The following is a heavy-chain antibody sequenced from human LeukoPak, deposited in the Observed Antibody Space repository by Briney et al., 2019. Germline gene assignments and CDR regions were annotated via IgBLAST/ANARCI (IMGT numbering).Heavy chain of an antibody. J-gene: IGHJ5*02. V-gene: IGHV4-31*03. CDR3: ASAGLDSSSWYGWFDP. CDR2: IYYSGST. CDR1: GGSISSGGYY. D-gene: IGHD6-13*01. Sequence: PSQTLSLTCTVSGGSISSGGYYWSWIRQHPGKGLEWIGYIYYSGSTYYNPSLKSRVTISVDTSKNQFSLRLSSVTAADTAVYYCASAGLDSSSWYGWFDPWGQGTLVTVSS.